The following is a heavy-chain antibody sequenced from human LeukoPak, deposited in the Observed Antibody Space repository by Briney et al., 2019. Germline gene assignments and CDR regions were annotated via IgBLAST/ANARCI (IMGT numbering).Heavy chain of an antibody. Sequence: GGSLRLSCAASGFTFSSYAMHWVRQAPGKGLEYVSAISSNGGSTFYADSVKGGFTISRDNSKNTLYLQMGSLRSEDMAVYYCTRAFGAENFDYWGQGTLVTVSS. CDR2: ISSNGGST. CDR1: GFTFSSYA. CDR3: TRAFGAENFDY. V-gene: IGHV3-64*02. J-gene: IGHJ4*02. D-gene: IGHD1-26*01.